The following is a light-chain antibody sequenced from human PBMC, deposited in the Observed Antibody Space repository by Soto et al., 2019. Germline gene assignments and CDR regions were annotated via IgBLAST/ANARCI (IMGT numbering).Light chain of an antibody. V-gene: IGKV3-20*01. CDR2: GAS. J-gene: IGKJ5*01. Sequence: EIVLTQSPGTLSLSPGERATLSCSASQSVSSSYLAWYQQKPGQAPRLLIYGASSRATGIPDRFSGSGSGTDFTLTISGLEPEDFAVYYCQQYGSSPPSTFGQGTRLEIK. CDR3: QQYGSSPPST. CDR1: QSVSSSY.